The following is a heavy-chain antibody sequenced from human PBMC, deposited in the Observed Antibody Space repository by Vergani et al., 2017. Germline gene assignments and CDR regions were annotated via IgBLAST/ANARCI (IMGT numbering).Heavy chain of an antibody. D-gene: IGHD3-9*01. CDR3: ARDPGYDILTCYRPWYYYGMDV. J-gene: IGHJ6*02. CDR2: INPNSGGT. V-gene: IGHV1-2*02. Sequence: QVQLVQSGAEVKKPGASVKVSCKASGYTFTGYYMHWVRQAPGQGLEWMGWINPNSGGTNYAQKFQGRVTMTRDTSISTAYMELSRLRSDDTAVYYCARDPGYDILTCYRPWYYYGMDVWGQGTTVTVSS. CDR1: GYTFTGYY.